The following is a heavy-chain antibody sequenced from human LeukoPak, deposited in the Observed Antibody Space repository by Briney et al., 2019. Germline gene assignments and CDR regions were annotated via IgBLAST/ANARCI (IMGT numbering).Heavy chain of an antibody. V-gene: IGHV1-8*01. CDR3: ARSIAMIRGPPGY. D-gene: IGHD3-10*01. CDR1: GYTFINYD. J-gene: IGHJ4*02. Sequence: GASVKVSCKASGYTFINYDINWVRQATGQGLEWMGWMNPHTGNSGYKEKFQGRVTMTRDTSINTAYMELSGLEPEDSAIYYCARSIAMIRGPPGYWGQGTQVTVFS. CDR2: MNPHTGNS.